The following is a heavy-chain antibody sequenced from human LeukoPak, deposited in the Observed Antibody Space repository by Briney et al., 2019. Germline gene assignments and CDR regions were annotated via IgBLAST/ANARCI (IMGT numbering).Heavy chain of an antibody. J-gene: IGHJ4*02. Sequence: ASVKVSCKASGGTFSSYAISWVRQAPGQGLEWMGGIIPIFGTANYAQKFQGRVTITADKSTSTAYMELSSLRSEDTAVYYCARHGKDSSGYPFDYWGQGTLVTVSS. D-gene: IGHD3-22*01. V-gene: IGHV1-69*06. CDR1: GGTFSSYA. CDR2: IIPIFGTA. CDR3: ARHGKDSSGYPFDY.